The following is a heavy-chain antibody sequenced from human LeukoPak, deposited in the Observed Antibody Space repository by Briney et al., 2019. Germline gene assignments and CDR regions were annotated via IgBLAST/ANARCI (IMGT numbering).Heavy chain of an antibody. CDR1: GFTFSSHS. CDR3: ARETSEAFDI. J-gene: IGHJ3*02. Sequence: GGSLRLSCAATGFTFSSHSMIWVRQAPGKGLEWVSSIVGSSSYIYYVDSVRGRFTISRDNAKNSLYLQMNSLRGEDTAVYFCARETSEAFDIWGQGTMVTVSS. CDR2: IVGSSSYI. V-gene: IGHV3-21*01.